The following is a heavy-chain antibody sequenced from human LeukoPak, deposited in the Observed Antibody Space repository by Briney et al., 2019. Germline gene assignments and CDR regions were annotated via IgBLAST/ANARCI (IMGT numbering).Heavy chain of an antibody. D-gene: IGHD6-6*01. CDR2: IYYSGST. V-gene: IGHV4-59*01. CDR1: GGSIRSYY. J-gene: IGHJ6*02. Sequence: SETLSLTCTVWGGSIRSYYWSGLPQPPGKGLVGLRYIYYSGSTNCNPPLKRRVTISVDTSKNQFSLKLSSVTAADKAVYYCARGFGAARPYYYYDMDVWGQGTTVTVSS. CDR3: ARGFGAARPYYYYDMDV.